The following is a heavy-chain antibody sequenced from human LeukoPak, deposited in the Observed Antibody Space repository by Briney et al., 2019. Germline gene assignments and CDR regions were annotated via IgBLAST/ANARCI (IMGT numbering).Heavy chain of an antibody. CDR1: GFTFSSYS. D-gene: IGHD5-18*01. CDR3: ARLRGYSYGYGDY. J-gene: IGHJ4*02. CDR2: ISSSGNTI. V-gene: IGHV3-48*04. Sequence: GGSLRLSCAASGFTFSSYSMNWVRPAPGKGREWVSYISSSGNTIDYADSVKGRFTISRDNAKNSLYLQMVSLRAEDTAVYYCARLRGYSYGYGDYWGQGTLVTVSS.